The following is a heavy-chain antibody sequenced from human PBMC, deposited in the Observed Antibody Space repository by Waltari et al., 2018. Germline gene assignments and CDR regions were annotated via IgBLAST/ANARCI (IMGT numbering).Heavy chain of an antibody. Sequence: QLQLQESGPGLVKPSETLSLTCTVSGGSISSSSYYWGWIRQPPGKGLEWIGSIYYSGSTYYNPSLKSRVTISVDTSKNQFSLKLSSVTAADTAVYYCARDNPFVVVVAATVAPFDIWGQGTMVTVSS. CDR1: GGSISSSSYY. V-gene: IGHV4-39*07. D-gene: IGHD2-15*01. J-gene: IGHJ3*02. CDR2: IYYSGST. CDR3: ARDNPFVVVVAATVAPFDI.